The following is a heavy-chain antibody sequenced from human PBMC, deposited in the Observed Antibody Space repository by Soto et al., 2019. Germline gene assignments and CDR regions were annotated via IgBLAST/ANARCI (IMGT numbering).Heavy chain of an antibody. Sequence: GESLKISCQGSGYTFSSYWIGWVRQVPGKGLEWMCIIYPGDSDTRYSPSFQGQVTISADKSISTAYLQWSSLKASDTAIYYCASPYSSSWNGFEYWGLGTLVPVYS. V-gene: IGHV5-51*01. CDR2: IYPGDSDT. J-gene: IGHJ4*02. CDR3: ASPYSSSWNGFEY. CDR1: GYTFSSYW. D-gene: IGHD6-13*01.